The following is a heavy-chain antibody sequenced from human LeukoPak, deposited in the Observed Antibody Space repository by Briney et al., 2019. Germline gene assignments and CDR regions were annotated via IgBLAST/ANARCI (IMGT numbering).Heavy chain of an antibody. J-gene: IGHJ4*02. CDR2: ISYAGSNK. D-gene: IGHD4-17*01. Sequence: GGSLRLSCAASGVTFSSYAMHWVRQAPGKGLEGVAVISYAGSNKYYADSVKGRFTISRDNSKNTLYLQMSSLRAEDTAVYYCARVSTTVTTPGDYWGQGTLVTVSS. CDR3: ARVSTTVTTPGDY. CDR1: GVTFSSYA. V-gene: IGHV3-30-3*01.